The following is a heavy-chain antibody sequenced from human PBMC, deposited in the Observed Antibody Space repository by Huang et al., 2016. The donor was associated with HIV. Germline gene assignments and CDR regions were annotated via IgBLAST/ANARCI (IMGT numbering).Heavy chain of an antibody. D-gene: IGHD4-17*01. CDR1: GGTFSKHA. CDR3: ARCQLGSYGDYDVLY. V-gene: IGHV1-69*13. J-gene: IGHJ4*02. Sequence: QVQLVQSGAEVKMPGSSVKVSCKASGGTFSKHAISWVRQAPGEGVEWMGGMIPMVGTPNYASKFQGRITITAGDSASTTYVDVGSLRSEDTALYYCARCQLGSYGDYDVLYWGQGTLVTVSS. CDR2: MIPMVGTP.